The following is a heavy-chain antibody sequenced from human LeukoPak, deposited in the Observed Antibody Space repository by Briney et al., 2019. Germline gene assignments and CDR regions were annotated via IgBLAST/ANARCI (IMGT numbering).Heavy chain of an antibody. V-gene: IGHV3-21*01. CDR2: ISSSSSYI. CDR1: GFTFSSYS. Sequence: GGSLRLSCAASGFTFSSYSMNWVRQAPGKGPEWVSSISSSSSYIYYADSVKGRFTISRDNAKNSLYLQMNSLRAEDTAVYYCARASGSYWYYFDYWGQGTLVTVSS. J-gene: IGHJ4*02. D-gene: IGHD1-26*01. CDR3: ARASGSYWYYFDY.